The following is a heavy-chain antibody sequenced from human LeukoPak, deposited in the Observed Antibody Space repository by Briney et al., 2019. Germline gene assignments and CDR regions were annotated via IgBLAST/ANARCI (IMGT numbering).Heavy chain of an antibody. Sequence: SETLSLTCTVSGGSISGYYWSWIRQPPGKGLEWIGYIYYSGSTNYNPSLKSRVTMSVDTSKNQFSLKLSSVTAADTAVYYCARQLRNWFDPWGQGTLVTVSS. V-gene: IGHV4-59*01. J-gene: IGHJ5*02. CDR1: GGSISGYY. D-gene: IGHD5-12*01. CDR3: ARQLRNWFDP. CDR2: IYYSGST.